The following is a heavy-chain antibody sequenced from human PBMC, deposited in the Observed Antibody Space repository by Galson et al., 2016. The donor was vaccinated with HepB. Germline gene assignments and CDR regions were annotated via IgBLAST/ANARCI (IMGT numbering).Heavy chain of an antibody. J-gene: IGHJ4*02. CDR2: ISSSSSYI. V-gene: IGHV3-21*01. D-gene: IGHD1-26*01. CDR3: ARGDIVGAIFDY. Sequence: SLRLSCAASGFTLSSYSMNWVRQAPGKGLEWVSSISSSSSYIYYADSVKGRFTISRDNAKNSPYLQMNSLRAEDTAVYYCARGDIVGAIFDYWGQGTLVTVSS. CDR1: GFTLSSYS.